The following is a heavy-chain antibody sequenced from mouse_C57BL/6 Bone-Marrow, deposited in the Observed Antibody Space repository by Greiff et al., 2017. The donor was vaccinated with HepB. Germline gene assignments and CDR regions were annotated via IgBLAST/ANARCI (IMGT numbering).Heavy chain of an antibody. CDR3: ARRAANWEAMDY. J-gene: IGHJ4*01. D-gene: IGHD4-1*01. CDR1: GYTFTSYW. V-gene: IGHV1-64*01. Sequence: VKLQQPGAELVKPGASVKLSCKASGYTFTSYWMHWVKQRPGQGLEWIGMIHPNSGSTNYNEKFKSKATLTVDKSSSTAYMQLSSLTSEDSAVYYCARRAANWEAMDYWGQGTSVTVSS. CDR2: IHPNSGST.